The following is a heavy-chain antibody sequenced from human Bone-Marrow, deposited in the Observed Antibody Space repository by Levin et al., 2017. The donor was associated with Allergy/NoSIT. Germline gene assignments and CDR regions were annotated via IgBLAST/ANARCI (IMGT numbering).Heavy chain of an antibody. CDR1: GFSFSSYS. D-gene: IGHD4-17*01. J-gene: IGHJ6*02. Sequence: GESLKISCAASGFSFSSYSMNWVRQAQGKGLEWVSSISGSSAYMHYADSVKGRFTISRDNAKNSLYLEMNILRAEDTAVYYCARDVYDYGDFGGYYGLEVWGQGTTVTVSS. CDR2: ISGSSAYM. CDR3: ARDVYDYGDFGGYYGLEV. V-gene: IGHV3-21*01.